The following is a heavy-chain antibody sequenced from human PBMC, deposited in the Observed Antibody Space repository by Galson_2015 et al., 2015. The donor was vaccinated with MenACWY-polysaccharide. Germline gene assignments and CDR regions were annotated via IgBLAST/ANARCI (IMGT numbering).Heavy chain of an antibody. CDR2: ITASGATT. V-gene: IGHV3-23*01. CDR1: GFTFSNYG. J-gene: IGHJ4*02. CDR3: VKDRRSGLAAAGDH. D-gene: IGHD6-25*01. Sequence: SLRLSCAASGFTFSNYGMQWVRQAPGKGLEWVSGITASGATTYYADSVKGRFTISRDNSENTLYLQMSNLRAQDTAVYYCVKDRRSGLAAAGDHWGTGTLVIVSS.